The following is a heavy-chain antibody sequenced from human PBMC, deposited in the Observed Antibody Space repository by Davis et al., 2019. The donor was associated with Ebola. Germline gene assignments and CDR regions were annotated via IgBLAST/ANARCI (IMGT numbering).Heavy chain of an antibody. D-gene: IGHD1-26*01. V-gene: IGHV5-51*01. CDR1: GYSFTSFW. J-gene: IGHJ4*02. Sequence: GESLKISCKGSGYSFTSFWIGWVRQPPGQGLEWMGAILPGDSDTRYSPSFQGQVTISADKSITTAYLQWSSLKASDTAMYYCARPGAPYSAPANWGQGTLVTVSS. CDR2: ILPGDSDT. CDR3: ARPGAPYSAPAN.